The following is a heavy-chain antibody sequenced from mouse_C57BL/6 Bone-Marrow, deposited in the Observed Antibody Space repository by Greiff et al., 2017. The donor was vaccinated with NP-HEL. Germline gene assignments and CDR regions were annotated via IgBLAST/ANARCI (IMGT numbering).Heavy chain of an antibody. V-gene: IGHV1-9*01. Sequence: VQLQQSGAELMKPGASVKLSCTATGYTFTGYWIAWVKQRPGHGLEWIGEILPGSGSTNYNEKFTGKATFTADTSSNTAYMQLSSLTTEDSAIYYCARSIVTRGWYFDVWGTGTTVTVSS. J-gene: IGHJ1*03. CDR2: ILPGSGST. CDR1: GYTFTGYW. D-gene: IGHD2-5*01. CDR3: ARSIVTRGWYFDV.